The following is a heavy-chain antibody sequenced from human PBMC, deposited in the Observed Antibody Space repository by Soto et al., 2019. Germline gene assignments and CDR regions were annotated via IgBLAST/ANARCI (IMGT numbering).Heavy chain of an antibody. D-gene: IGHD1-26*01. CDR1: GFTFSSYA. CDR3: ARRGNGSYYDY. V-gene: IGHV3-23*01. CDR2: ISGSGGST. J-gene: IGHJ4*02. Sequence: EVQLLESGGGLVQPGGSLRLSCAASGFTFSSYAMRWVRQAPVKGLEWVSAISGSGGSTYYADSVKGRFTISRDNSKNTLYLQMNSLRAEDTAVSYCARRGNGSYYDYWGQGTLVTVSS.